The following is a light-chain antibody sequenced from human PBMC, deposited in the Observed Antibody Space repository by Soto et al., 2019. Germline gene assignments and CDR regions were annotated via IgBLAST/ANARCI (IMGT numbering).Light chain of an antibody. CDR2: SAS. Sequence: DIQMTQSPSSVSASIGDTFTIACRASQDINVYLNWYQQKPGEVPKLLIYSASSLHSGVPSRFTGSGSETDFTLTIRSLQPEDFATYYCQHAYVAPYSFGQGTKVDI. CDR1: QDINVY. J-gene: IGKJ2*03. V-gene: IGKV1-39*01. CDR3: QHAYVAPYS.